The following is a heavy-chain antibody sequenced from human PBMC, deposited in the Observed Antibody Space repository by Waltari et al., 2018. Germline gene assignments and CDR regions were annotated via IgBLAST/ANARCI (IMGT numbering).Heavy chain of an antibody. V-gene: IGHV3-74*01. CDR3: VLYSSEVLGDC. J-gene: IGHJ4*02. CDR2: INTYGSIT. CDR1: GFSFSHFW. Sequence: KLVESGGGLGQPGGSLKLSCVASGFSFSHFWLHWVRQAPGKGLLSVAHINTYGSITNYADSVKGRFTISRDNAKNTLFLQMNSLRAEDTALYYCVLYSSEVLGDCWGRGTLVTVSS. D-gene: IGHD6-25*01.